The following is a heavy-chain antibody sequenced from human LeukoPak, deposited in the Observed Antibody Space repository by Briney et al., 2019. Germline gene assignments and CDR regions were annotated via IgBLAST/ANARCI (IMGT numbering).Heavy chain of an antibody. V-gene: IGHV3-13*01. CDR2: IHTSGLT. CDR1: GFTFSDYD. J-gene: IGHJ6*02. D-gene: IGHD3-3*02. CDR3: ARELLGPHFYGMDV. Sequence: GGSLRLSCAASGFTFSDYDMHWVRHVTGKGLEWVSAIHTSGLTYYANSVKGRFIISRDNGKDSLFLQMNRLRAGDTSVYYCARELLGPHFYGMDVWGQGTTVTVSS.